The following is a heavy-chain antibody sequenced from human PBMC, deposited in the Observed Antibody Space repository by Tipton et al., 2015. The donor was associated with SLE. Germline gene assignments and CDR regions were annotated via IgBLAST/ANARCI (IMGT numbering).Heavy chain of an antibody. Sequence: TLSLTCTVSGGSTSSGNYYWTWIRQPPGKGLEWIGYIYDTETTYYNPSLKSRVTMSIDRSKNHLSLRLRSVSAADTAIYYCAREGKSGRYDWFDPWGQGTLVTVSS. CDR3: AREGKSGRYDWFDP. CDR1: GGSTSSGNYY. D-gene: IGHD1-26*01. CDR2: IYDTETT. J-gene: IGHJ5*02. V-gene: IGHV4-30-4*01.